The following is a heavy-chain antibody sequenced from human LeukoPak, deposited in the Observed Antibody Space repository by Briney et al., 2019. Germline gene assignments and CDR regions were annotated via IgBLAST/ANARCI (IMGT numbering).Heavy chain of an antibody. V-gene: IGHV1-46*01. Sequence: VKVSCKASGYTFTGYYMHWVRQAPGQGLEWMGMIYPRDGSTSYAQRFQDRVTVTRDTSTSTVHMELSGLRSEDTAVYYCARDQEGFDYWGQGTQVTVSS. CDR1: GYTFTGYY. CDR2: IYPRDGST. CDR3: ARDQEGFDY. J-gene: IGHJ4*02.